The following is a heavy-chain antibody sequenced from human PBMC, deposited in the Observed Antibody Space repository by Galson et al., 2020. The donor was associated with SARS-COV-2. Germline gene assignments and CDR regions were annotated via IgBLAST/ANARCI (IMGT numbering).Heavy chain of an antibody. V-gene: IGHV3-23*01. CDR3: AKPSIAARRGYYYYGMDV. CDR1: GFTFSSYA. J-gene: IGHJ6*02. CDR2: ISGSGGST. Sequence: GGSLRLSCAASGFTFSSYAMSWVRQAPGKGLEWVSAISGSGGSTYYADSVKGRFTISRDNSKNTLYLQMNSLRAEDTAVYYCAKPSIAARRGYYYYGMDVWGQGTTVTVSS. D-gene: IGHD6-6*01.